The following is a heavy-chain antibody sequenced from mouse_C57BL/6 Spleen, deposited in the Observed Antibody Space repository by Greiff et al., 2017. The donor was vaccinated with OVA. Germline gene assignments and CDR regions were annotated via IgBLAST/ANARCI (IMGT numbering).Heavy chain of an antibody. CDR3: ARQTVVAPEAMDY. D-gene: IGHD1-1*01. J-gene: IGHJ4*01. V-gene: IGHV1-81*01. Sequence: VKLQESGAELARPGASVKLSCKASGYTFTSYGISWVKQRTGQGLEWIGEIYPRSGNTYYNEKFKGKATLTADKSSSTAYMELRSLTSEDSAVYFWARQTVVAPEAMDYGGKGTSATVPS. CDR2: IYPRSGNT. CDR1: GYTFTSYG.